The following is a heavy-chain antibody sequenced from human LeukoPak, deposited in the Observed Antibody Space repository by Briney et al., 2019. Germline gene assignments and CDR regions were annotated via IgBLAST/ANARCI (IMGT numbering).Heavy chain of an antibody. D-gene: IGHD6-13*01. Sequence: GGSLRLSCAASGFTFSSYWMSWIRQATGQGLEWVSYISHRVSDVQYADSVKGRFTISRDNARNSLYLQMNGLRAEDTAVYYCAKDILAAGLFFDYWGLGTLVTVSS. CDR1: GFTFSSYW. V-gene: IGHV3-11*01. J-gene: IGHJ4*02. CDR2: ISHRVSDV. CDR3: AKDILAAGLFFDY.